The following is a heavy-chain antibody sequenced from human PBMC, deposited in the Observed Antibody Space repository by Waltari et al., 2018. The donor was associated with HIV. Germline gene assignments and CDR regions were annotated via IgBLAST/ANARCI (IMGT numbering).Heavy chain of an antibody. V-gene: IGHV3-49*03. CDR1: GFIFGDYA. J-gene: IGHJ4*02. Sequence: EVQLVESGGGLVQSGRSLRLSCTASGFIFGDYAMSWFRQAQGKGLEWVGFIRSKTYGGTTEYAASVKDRFTISRDDSKSIAYLQMNSLKTEDTAVYYCSRSRGYSYGYADYWGQGTLVTVSS. CDR2: IRSKTYGGTT. CDR3: SRSRGYSYGYADY. D-gene: IGHD5-18*01.